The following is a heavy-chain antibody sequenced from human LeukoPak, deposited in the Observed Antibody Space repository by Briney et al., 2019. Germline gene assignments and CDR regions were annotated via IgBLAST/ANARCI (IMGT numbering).Heavy chain of an antibody. CDR2: ISYDGSNK. CDR1: GFTFSSYA. Sequence: GRSLRLSCAASGFTFSSYAMHWVRQAPGKGLEWVAVISYDGSNKYYADSVKGRFTISRDNSKNTLYLQMNSLRAEDTAVYYCARDSYCSGGSCYGYFQHWGQGTLVTVSS. V-gene: IGHV3-30*04. CDR3: ARDSYCSGGSCYGYFQH. D-gene: IGHD2-15*01. J-gene: IGHJ1*01.